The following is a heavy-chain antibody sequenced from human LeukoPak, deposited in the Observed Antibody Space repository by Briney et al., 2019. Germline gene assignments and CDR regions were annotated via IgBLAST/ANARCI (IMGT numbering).Heavy chain of an antibody. D-gene: IGHD1-7*01. Sequence: GGSLRLSCAASGFTFSSYAMSWVRQAPGKGLEWVSAISGSGDSTYYGDTVKGRFTISRDNSKNTLYLQMNSLRAEDTAVYYCAKISITGTTFYGMDVWGQGTTVTVSS. CDR3: AKISITGTTFYGMDV. CDR1: GFTFSSYA. CDR2: ISGSGDST. J-gene: IGHJ6*02. V-gene: IGHV3-23*01.